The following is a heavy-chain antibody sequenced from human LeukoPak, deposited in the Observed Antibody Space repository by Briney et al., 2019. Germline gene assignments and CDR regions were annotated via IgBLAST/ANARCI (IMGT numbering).Heavy chain of an antibody. D-gene: IGHD6-6*01. CDR2: ISAYNGNT. CDR3: AREEYSSSFYYYYGMDV. J-gene: IGHJ6*02. V-gene: IGHV1-18*01. Sequence: ASVKVSCKASGYTFTSYGISWVRQAPGQGLEWMGWISAYNGNTNYAQKLQGRVTMTTDTSTSTAYMELRSLRSDDTAVYYCAREEYSSSFYYYYGMDVWGQGTRSPSP. CDR1: GYTFTSYG.